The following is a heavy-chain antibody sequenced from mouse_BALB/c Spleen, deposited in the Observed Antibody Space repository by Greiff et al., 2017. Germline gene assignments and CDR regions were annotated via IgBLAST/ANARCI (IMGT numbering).Heavy chain of an antibody. CDR3: TYYGFAY. CDR2: IRLKSDNYAT. CDR1: GFTFSSYW. V-gene: IGHV6-6*02. D-gene: IGHD1-1*01. Sequence: EVQVVESGGGLVQPGGSMKLSCVASGFTFSSYWMSWVRQSPEKGLEWVAEIRLKSDNYATHYAESVKGKFTISRDDSKSRLYLQMNSLRAEDTGIYYCTYYGFAYWGQGTLVTVSA. J-gene: IGHJ3*01.